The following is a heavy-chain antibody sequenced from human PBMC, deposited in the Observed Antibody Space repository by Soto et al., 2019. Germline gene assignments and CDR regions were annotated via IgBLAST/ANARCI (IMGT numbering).Heavy chain of an antibody. J-gene: IGHJ6*02. CDR3: AREGLMQTYYYGMDV. V-gene: IGHV4-31*03. CDR1: GFSISSGGYY. Sequence: PSETLSLTCTVSGFSISSGGYYWSWIRQHPGKGLEWIGYIYYSGSTYYNPSLKSRVTISVDTSKNQFSLKLSSVTAADTAVYYCAREGLMQTYYYGMDVWGQGTTVTVSS. CDR2: IYYSGST.